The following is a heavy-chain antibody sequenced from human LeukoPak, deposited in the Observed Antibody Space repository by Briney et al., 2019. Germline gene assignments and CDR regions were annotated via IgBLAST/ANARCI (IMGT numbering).Heavy chain of an antibody. CDR2: ISGSGGST. CDR3: AKGQGSNWYYFDF. D-gene: IGHD6-13*01. V-gene: IGHV3-23*01. J-gene: IGHJ4*02. CDR1: GFTFSSYA. Sequence: GGSLRLSCAASGFTFSSYAMSWVRQAPGKGLEWVSGISGSGGSTYYADSVKGRFTASRDNSKNTLYPQMNSLRAEDTAVYYCAKGQGSNWYYFDFWGQGTLVTVSS.